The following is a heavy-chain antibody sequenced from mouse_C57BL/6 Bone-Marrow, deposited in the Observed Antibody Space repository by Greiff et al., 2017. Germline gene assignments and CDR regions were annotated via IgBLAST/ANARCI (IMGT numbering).Heavy chain of an antibody. CDR3: SEDSAVYYCAYMVATPYYFDY. V-gene: IGHV1-87*01. CDR2: GKGMDWIG. D-gene: IGHD2-2*01. Sequence: QVQLQQSGPELARPWASVKISCQAFYTFSRRVHFAFRDTNYWMQWVKQRPGKGMDWIGAIYPGNGDTSYNQKCKGKATLTADKSSSTAYMLLSSLTSEDSAVYYCAYMVATPYYFDYWGQGTTLTVSS. CDR1: YTFSRRVH. J-gene: IGHJ2*01.